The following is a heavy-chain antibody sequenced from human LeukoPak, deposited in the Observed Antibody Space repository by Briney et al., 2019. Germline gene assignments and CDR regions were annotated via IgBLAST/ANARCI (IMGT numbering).Heavy chain of an antibody. Sequence: SETLSLTCTVSGGSISSYYWSWIRQPPVKGLEWIGYIYYSGTTNYNPSLKSRVTISVDTSKNQFSLKLSSVTAADTAVYYCARGVXIAAAQYGYWGQGTLVTV. CDR2: IYYSGTT. D-gene: IGHD6-13*01. V-gene: IGHV4-59*01. J-gene: IGHJ4*02. CDR3: ARGVXIAAAQYGY. CDR1: GGSISSYY.